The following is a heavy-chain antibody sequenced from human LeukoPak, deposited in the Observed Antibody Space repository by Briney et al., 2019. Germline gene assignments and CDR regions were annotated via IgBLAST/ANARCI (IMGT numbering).Heavy chain of an antibody. V-gene: IGHV3-21*01. CDR1: GFTFSSYS. CDR2: ISSSSSYI. Sequence: GGSLRLSCAASGFTFSSYSMNWVRQAPGKGLEWGSSISSSSSYIYYADSVKGRFTISRDKAKNSLYLQMNSRRAEDTAVYYGASRAAAVNWGQGTLVTVSS. D-gene: IGHD6-13*01. CDR3: ASRAAAVN. J-gene: IGHJ4*02.